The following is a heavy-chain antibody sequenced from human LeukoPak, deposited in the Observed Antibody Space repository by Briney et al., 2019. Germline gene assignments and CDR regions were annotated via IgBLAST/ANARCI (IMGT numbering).Heavy chain of an antibody. CDR3: ASQLRDFWSGYSYYMDV. V-gene: IGHV4-30-4*02. Sequence: SETLSLTCTVSGGSISSGDYYWSWIRQPPGKGLEWIGYIYYSGSTYYNPSLKSRVTISVDTSKNQFSLKLSSVTAADTAVYYCASQLRDFWSGYSYYMDVWGKGTTVTVSS. D-gene: IGHD3-3*01. J-gene: IGHJ6*03. CDR2: IYYSGST. CDR1: GGSISSGDYY.